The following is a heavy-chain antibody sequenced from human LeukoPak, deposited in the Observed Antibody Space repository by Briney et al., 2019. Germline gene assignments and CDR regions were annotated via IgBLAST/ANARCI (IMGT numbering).Heavy chain of an antibody. CDR3: ARVDSGHTLDY. CDR2: IKQDGSEK. Sequence: SGGSLRLSCAASGFTFSSYWMSWVRRAPGKGLEWVASIKQDGSEKYYVDSVKGRFTISRDNAKNSLYLQMNSLRAEDTAVYYCARVDSGHTLDYWGQGTLVTVSS. J-gene: IGHJ4*02. CDR1: GFTFSSYW. V-gene: IGHV3-7*03. D-gene: IGHD4/OR15-4a*01.